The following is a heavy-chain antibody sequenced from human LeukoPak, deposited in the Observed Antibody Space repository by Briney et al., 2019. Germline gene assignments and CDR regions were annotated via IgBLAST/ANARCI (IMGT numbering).Heavy chain of an antibody. D-gene: IGHD2-15*01. J-gene: IGHJ3*02. V-gene: IGHV4-31*11. CDR3: ARVRYCSGGSCYSAFDI. CDR1: GGSISSGGYS. Sequence: SETLSLTCAVSGGSISSGGYSWSWIRQHPGKGLEWIGYIYYSGSTYYNPSLKSRVTISVDTSKNQFSLKLSSVTAADTAVYYCARVRYCSGGSCYSAFDIWGQGTMVTVSS. CDR2: IYYSGST.